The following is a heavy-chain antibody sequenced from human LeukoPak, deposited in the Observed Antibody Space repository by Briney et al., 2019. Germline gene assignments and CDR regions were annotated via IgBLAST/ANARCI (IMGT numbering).Heavy chain of an antibody. CDR2: IKSKTDGGTT. D-gene: IGHD3-3*01. J-gene: IGHJ4*02. CDR1: GFTFSGYS. Sequence: PGGSLRLSCEASGFTFSGYSMIWVRQAPGKGLEWVGRIKSKTDGGTTDYAAPVKGRFTISRDDSKNTLYLQMNSLKTEDTAVYYCTTAVMYYDFWSGYYDDYWGQGTLVTVSS. V-gene: IGHV3-15*01. CDR3: TTAVMYYDFWSGYYDDY.